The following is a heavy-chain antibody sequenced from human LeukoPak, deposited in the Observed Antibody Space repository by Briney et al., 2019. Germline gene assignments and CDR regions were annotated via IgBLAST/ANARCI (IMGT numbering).Heavy chain of an antibody. CDR2: ISGSGGST. J-gene: IGHJ4*02. CDR1: GFTFSSYA. V-gene: IGHV3-23*01. CDR3: ARLGQLLFLGGDY. D-gene: IGHD2-2*01. Sequence: PGGSLRLSCAASGFTFSSYAMSWVRQAPGKGLEWVSAISGSGGSTYYADSVKGRFTISRDNSKNTLYLQMNSLRAEDTAVYYCARLGQLLFLGGDYWGQGTLVTISS.